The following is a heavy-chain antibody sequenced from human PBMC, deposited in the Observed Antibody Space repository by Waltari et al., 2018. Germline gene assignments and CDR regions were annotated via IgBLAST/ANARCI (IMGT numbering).Heavy chain of an antibody. V-gene: IGHV3-30*02. CDR1: GFTFSSYG. CDR3: AKESPRDSSGFDY. D-gene: IGHD6-19*01. J-gene: IGHJ4*02. CDR2: IRYDGSNK. Sequence: QVQLVESGGGVVQPGGSLRLSCAASGFTFSSYGMHWVRQAPGKGLEWVAFIRYDGSNKYYADSVKGRFNISRDNSKNTLYLQMNSLRAEDTAVYYCAKESPRDSSGFDYWGQGTLVTVSS.